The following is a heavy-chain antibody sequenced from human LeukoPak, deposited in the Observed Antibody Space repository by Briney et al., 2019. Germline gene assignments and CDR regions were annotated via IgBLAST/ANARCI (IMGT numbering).Heavy chain of an antibody. CDR3: ARESSGTYYNPLGYMDV. J-gene: IGHJ6*03. V-gene: IGHV4-4*07. D-gene: IGHD3-10*01. CDR2: IFTSGIS. CDR1: GGSLSLYY. Sequence: SETLSLTCTVSGGSLSLYYWNWIRQPAGKGLEWIGRIFTSGISNHNPSLKSRVTMSVDTSKSQFSLNLSSVTAADTAVYYCARESSGTYYNPLGYMDVWGKGTTVTVSS.